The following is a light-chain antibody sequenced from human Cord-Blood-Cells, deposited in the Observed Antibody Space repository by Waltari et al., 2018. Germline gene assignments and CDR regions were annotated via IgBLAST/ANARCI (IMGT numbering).Light chain of an antibody. V-gene: IGKV1-5*01. CDR2: DAS. J-gene: IGKJ1*01. CDR1: QSISSW. Sequence: DSQMTQSPSTLSASVGDRVTITCPACQSISSWLAWYQQKPGKSPKLLIYDASSLESGVPSRFSGSGSGTEFTLTISILQPDDVATYYFQQYNSYSWTFGQGTKVEIK. CDR3: QQYNSYSWT.